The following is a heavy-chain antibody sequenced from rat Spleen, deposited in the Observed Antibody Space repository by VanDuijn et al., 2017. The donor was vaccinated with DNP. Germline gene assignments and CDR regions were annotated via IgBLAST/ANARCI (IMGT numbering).Heavy chain of an antibody. Sequence: EVQLVESGGGLVQPGNSLKLSCAASGFTFSNYGMAWVRQTPTKGLEWVASISTGGGSTYYRDSVKGRLTVSRDSAKSTLYLQMNSLRSEDTATYYCTRINYGGYPSYAMDAWGQGTSVTVSS. V-gene: IGHV5S23*01. CDR2: ISTGGGST. D-gene: IGHD1-11*01. CDR1: GFTFSNYG. CDR3: TRINYGGYPSYAMDA. J-gene: IGHJ4*01.